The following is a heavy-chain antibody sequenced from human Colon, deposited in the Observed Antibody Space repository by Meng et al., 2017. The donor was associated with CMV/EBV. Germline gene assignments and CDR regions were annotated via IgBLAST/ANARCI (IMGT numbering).Heavy chain of an antibody. CDR3: ARGTSPRDHYFVY. V-gene: IGHV1-69*10. CDR2: IIPIVGMP. J-gene: IGHJ4*02. Sequence: SCKTSEGTFSSHPFTWFRQVPEQGLEWMGDIIPIVGMPNYPQKFQGRLTITADKLTNTAYMELSSLRSEDTATYYCARGTSPRDHYFVYWGQGTLVTV. CDR1: EGTFSSHP. D-gene: IGHD3-16*01.